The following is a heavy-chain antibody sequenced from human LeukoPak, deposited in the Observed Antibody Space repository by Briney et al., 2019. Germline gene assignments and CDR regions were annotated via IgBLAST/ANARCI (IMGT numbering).Heavy chain of an antibody. CDR3: ASHFLFYDFWSGYYLGVFDY. CDR1: GRSFSGYY. J-gene: IGHJ4*02. CDR2: INHSGST. Sequence: PSETLSLTCAVYGRSFSGYYWSWIRQPPGKGLEWIGEINHSGSTNYNPSLKSRVTISVDTSKNQFSLKLSSVTAADTAVYYCASHFLFYDFWSGYYLGVFDYWGQGTLVTVSS. V-gene: IGHV4-34*01. D-gene: IGHD3-3*01.